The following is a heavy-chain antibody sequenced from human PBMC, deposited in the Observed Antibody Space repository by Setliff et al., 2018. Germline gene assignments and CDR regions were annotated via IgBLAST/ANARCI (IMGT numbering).Heavy chain of an antibody. V-gene: IGHV3-7*01. CDR2: IKQDGSEK. CDR3: ARVGRVGYRAFDS. J-gene: IGHJ4*02. D-gene: IGHD3-22*01. CDR1: GFTFSNYW. Sequence: GGSLRLSCEASGFTFSNYWMSWVRQTAGKGLEWVAYIKQDGSEKYYVDSVKGRFTISRDNAQNSLYLQMNSLRAEDTAVYYCARVGRVGYRAFDSWGQGALVTVSS.